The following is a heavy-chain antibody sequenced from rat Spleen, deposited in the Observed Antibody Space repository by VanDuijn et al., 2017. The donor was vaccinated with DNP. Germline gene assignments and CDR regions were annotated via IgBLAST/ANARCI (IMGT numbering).Heavy chain of an antibody. CDR2: ISNDGGST. CDR3: TNDWELYY. CDR1: GLNFSKYG. D-gene: IGHD5-1*01. V-gene: IGHV5-27*01. Sequence: EVQLVESGGGLVQPGRSMKLSCAASGLNFSKYGMAWVRQAPKKGLEWVAYISNDGGSTYYRDSVKGRFTISRDNAKSTLYLQMDSLRSEDTATYYCTNDWELYYWGQGVMVTVSS. J-gene: IGHJ2*01.